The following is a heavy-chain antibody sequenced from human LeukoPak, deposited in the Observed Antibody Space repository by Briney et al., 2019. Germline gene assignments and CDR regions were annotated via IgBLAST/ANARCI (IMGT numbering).Heavy chain of an antibody. J-gene: IGHJ6*03. CDR3: ARARGFWSGYYYYYYYYMDV. CDR2: INHSGST. D-gene: IGHD3-3*01. CDR1: GGSFSGYY. Sequence: SETLSLTCAVYGGSFSGYYWSWIRQPPGKGLEWIGEINHSGSTNYNPSLKSRVTISVDTSKNQFSLKLSSVTAADTAVYYCARARGFWSGYYYYYYYYMDVWDKGTTVTVSS. V-gene: IGHV4-34*01.